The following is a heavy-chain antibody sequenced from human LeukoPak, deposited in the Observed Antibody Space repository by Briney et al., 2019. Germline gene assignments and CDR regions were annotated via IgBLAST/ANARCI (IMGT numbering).Heavy chain of an antibody. J-gene: IGHJ4*02. D-gene: IGHD3-9*01. CDR1: GGPFNSYA. Sequence: GASVKVSCKASGGPFNSYAISWVRQAPGQGLEWMGGIIPVFGTTNYAQNFQGRVTMTADVSTSTVYVELSSLRSEDTAVYYCTRVAYYDLLTGYYNDNWGQGTLLTVSS. V-gene: IGHV1-69*13. CDR2: IIPVFGTT. CDR3: TRVAYYDLLTGYYNDN.